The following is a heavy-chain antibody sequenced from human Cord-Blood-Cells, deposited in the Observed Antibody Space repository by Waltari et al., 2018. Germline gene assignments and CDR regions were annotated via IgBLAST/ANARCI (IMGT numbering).Heavy chain of an antibody. D-gene: IGHD3-3*01. CDR3: AASRFYTDFWSGPDY. CDR1: GFTFTSSA. J-gene: IGHJ4*02. CDR2: IVVGSGNT. Sequence: QMQLVQSGPAVKKPGTSVKVSCKASGFTFTSSAVQWVRQARGQRLEWIGWIVVGSGNTNYAQKFQERVTITRDMSTSRAYMELSSLRSEDTAVYYCAASRFYTDFWSGPDYWGQGTLVTVSS. V-gene: IGHV1-58*01.